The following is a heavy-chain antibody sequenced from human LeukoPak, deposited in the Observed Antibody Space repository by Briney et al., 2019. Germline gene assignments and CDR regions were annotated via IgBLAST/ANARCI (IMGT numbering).Heavy chain of an antibody. Sequence: ASVKVSCKVSGYTLTELSMHWVRQAPGKGLEWMGGFDPEDGETIYAQKFQGRVTMTEDTSTDKAYMELSSLRSEDTAVYYCATPKVFCRGGSCRNYYFDSWAQGTLVPVSS. CDR1: GYTLTELS. D-gene: IGHD2-15*01. J-gene: IGHJ4*02. V-gene: IGHV1-24*01. CDR3: ATPKVFCRGGSCRNYYFDS. CDR2: FDPEDGET.